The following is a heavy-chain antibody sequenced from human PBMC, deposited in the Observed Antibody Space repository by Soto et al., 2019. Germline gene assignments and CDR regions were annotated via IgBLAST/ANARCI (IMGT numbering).Heavy chain of an antibody. CDR3: TTEEQWLVQADY. D-gene: IGHD6-19*01. CDR2: IKSKTDGGTT. V-gene: IGHV3-15*01. CDR1: GFTFSNAW. J-gene: IGHJ4*02. Sequence: GGSLRLSCAASGFTFSNAWMSWVRQAPGKGLEWVGRIKSKTDGGTTDYAAPVKGRFTISRDDSKNTLYLQMNSLKTEDTAVYYCTTEEQWLVQADYWGQGTPVTVSS.